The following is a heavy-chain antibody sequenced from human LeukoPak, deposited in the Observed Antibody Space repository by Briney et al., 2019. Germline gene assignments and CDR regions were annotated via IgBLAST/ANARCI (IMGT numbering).Heavy chain of an antibody. CDR2: ISGSGGST. D-gene: IGHD6-13*01. CDR3: AKARAGDITAAFNY. Sequence: GGSLRLSCAASGFTFSSYAMSWVRQAPGKGLEWVSAISGSGGSTYYADSVKGRFTISRDNSQNTLYLQMNSLRAEDTAVYYCAKARAGDITAAFNYWGQGTLVTVSS. CDR1: GFTFSSYA. J-gene: IGHJ4*02. V-gene: IGHV3-23*01.